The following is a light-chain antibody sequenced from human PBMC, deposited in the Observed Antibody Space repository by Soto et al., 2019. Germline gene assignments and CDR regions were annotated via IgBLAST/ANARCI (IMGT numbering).Light chain of an antibody. CDR3: AAWDDSLNGVL. CDR2: SDH. CDR1: RSNIGSNT. V-gene: IGLV1-44*01. Sequence: QSVLTQPPSESWTPGRRVTISCSGSRSNIGSNTVNWYQQFPRTAPKLLIYSDHQRPSGVPDRFSGSKSGTSASLAISGLQSEDEAHYYCAAWDDSLNGVLFGGGTKLTFL. J-gene: IGLJ2*01.